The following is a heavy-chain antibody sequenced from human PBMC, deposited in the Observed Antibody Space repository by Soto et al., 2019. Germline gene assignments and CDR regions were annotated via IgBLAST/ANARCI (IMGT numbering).Heavy chain of an antibody. J-gene: IGHJ6*02. Sequence: ASVKVSCKASGYTFTGYYMHWVRQAPGQGLEWMGWINPNSGGTNYAQKFQGWVTMTRDTSISTAYMELSRLRSGDTAVYYCARDSSEYYYGMDVWGQGTTVTVSS. CDR3: ARDSSEYYYGMDV. V-gene: IGHV1-2*04. CDR2: INPNSGGT. CDR1: GYTFTGYY. D-gene: IGHD3-3*01.